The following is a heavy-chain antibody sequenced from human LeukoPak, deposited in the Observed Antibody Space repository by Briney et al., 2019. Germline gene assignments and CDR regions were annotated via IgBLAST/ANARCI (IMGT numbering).Heavy chain of an antibody. CDR2: ISGSGGGT. CDR3: ARDLQEISSFYFDY. Sequence: GGSLRLSCAASGFTFSSYAMSWVRQAPGKGLEWVSAISGSGGGTYYADSVKGRFTISRDNSKNTLYLQMHSLSPEDTAVYFCARDLQEISSFYFDYWGQGTLVSVSS. D-gene: IGHD3-16*02. CDR1: GFTFSSYA. V-gene: IGHV3-23*01. J-gene: IGHJ4*02.